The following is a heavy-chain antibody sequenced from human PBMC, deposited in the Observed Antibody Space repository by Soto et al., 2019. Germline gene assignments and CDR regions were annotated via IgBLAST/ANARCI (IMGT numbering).Heavy chain of an antibody. CDR2: IMPVFPTP. V-gene: IGHV1-69*12. Sequence: VQLEQSGPEVKKPGSSVKVSCKASGGTFSTSALSWVRQAPGQGLEWMGGIMPVFPTPDYAQKFQGRVTSTADDSTSTAYMELGGLTSDDTAVYYCARDKDRLQLGGNYYYILDVWGQGTAVTVSS. CDR3: ARDKDRLQLGGNYYYILDV. J-gene: IGHJ6*02. CDR1: GGTFSTSA. D-gene: IGHD5-12*01.